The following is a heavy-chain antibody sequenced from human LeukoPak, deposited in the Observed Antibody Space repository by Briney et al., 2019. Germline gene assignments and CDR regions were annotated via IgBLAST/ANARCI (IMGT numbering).Heavy chain of an antibody. CDR1: Y. V-gene: IGHV4-4*07. Sequence: YWXXIRQPAGKGXEWIGRIYTSGSTNYNPSLKSRVTMSVDTSKNQFSLKLSSVTAADTAVYYCARDFSLYFDYWGQGTLVTVSS. CDR3: ARDFSLYFDY. CDR2: IYTSGST. J-gene: IGHJ4*02.